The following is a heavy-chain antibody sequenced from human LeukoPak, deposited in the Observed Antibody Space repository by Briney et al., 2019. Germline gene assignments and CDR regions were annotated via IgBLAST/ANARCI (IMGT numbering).Heavy chain of an antibody. V-gene: IGHV3-21*01. Sequence: GGSLRLSCAASGFTFSSHSMNWVRQAPGKGLDWVSSISSSSDYIYYADSVKGRFTISRDNAKNSLYLQMNSLRVEDTAVYYCAREGAAAAAYYWGQGTLVTVSS. CDR3: AREGAAAAAYY. J-gene: IGHJ4*02. CDR1: GFTFSSHS. D-gene: IGHD2-2*01. CDR2: ISSSSDYI.